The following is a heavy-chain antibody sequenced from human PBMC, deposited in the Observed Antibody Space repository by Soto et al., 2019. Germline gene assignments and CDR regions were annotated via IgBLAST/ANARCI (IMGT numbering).Heavy chain of an antibody. CDR1: DYTFTSFG. D-gene: IGHD3-22*01. CDR3: ARDWNYDRSLDTFDI. V-gene: IGHV1-18*01. J-gene: IGHJ3*02. Sequence: QVQLVQSGPEVKKPGASVKVSRKASDYTFTSFGISWVRRAPGQGLEWVGWVSGNDGGTNYAVKLRGRVTMTTDTSASTAYMELRSLRSDDTAVYYCARDWNYDRSLDTFDIWGQGTMVTVSS. CDR2: VSGNDGGT.